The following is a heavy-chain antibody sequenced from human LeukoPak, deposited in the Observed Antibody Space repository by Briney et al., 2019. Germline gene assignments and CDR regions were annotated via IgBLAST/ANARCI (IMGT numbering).Heavy chain of an antibody. CDR1: GYSFTSYW. J-gene: IGHJ4*02. D-gene: IGHD6-13*01. CDR3: ARSAPKIRMSYSSSWYDY. CDR2: IYPGDSDT. V-gene: IGHV5-51*01. Sequence: GESLKISCKGSGYSFTSYWIGWVRQMPGKGLEWMGIIYPGDSDTRYSPSFQGQVTISADKSISTAYLQWSSLKASDTAMYYCARSAPKIRMSYSSSWYDYWGQGTLVTVSS.